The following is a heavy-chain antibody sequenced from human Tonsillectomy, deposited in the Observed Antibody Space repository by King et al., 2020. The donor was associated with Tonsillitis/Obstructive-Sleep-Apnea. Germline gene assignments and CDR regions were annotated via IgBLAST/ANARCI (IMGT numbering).Heavy chain of an antibody. J-gene: IGHJ3*02. V-gene: IGHV3-30*04. CDR2: ISYDGSNK. CDR3: ARDQLKYYYDSSGYWGDDAFDI. CDR1: GFTFSSYA. Sequence: VQLVESGGGVVQPGRSLRLSCAASGFTFSSYAMHWVRQAPGKGLEWVAVISYDGSNKYYADSVKDRFTISRDNSKNTLYLQMNSLRAEDTAVYYCARDQLKYYYDSSGYWGDDAFDIWGQGTMVTVSS. D-gene: IGHD3-22*01.